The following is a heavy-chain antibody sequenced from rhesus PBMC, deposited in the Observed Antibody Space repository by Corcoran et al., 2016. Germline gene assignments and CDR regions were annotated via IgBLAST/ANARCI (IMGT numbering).Heavy chain of an antibody. V-gene: IGHV3-54*02. J-gene: IGHJ4*01. CDR2: ISYDESKQ. CDR3: TLTEGTAAGSLDY. Sequence: EVQLVESGGGLVQPGGSLRLSCAASGFTFSSYGMHGVRQAPGKGREWVAVISYDESKQYYADSVKDLFTISKDNSKNMLYLQMNNLKLEDTAVYYCTLTEGTAAGSLDYWGQGVLVTVSS. CDR1: GFTFSSYG. D-gene: IGHD6-25*01.